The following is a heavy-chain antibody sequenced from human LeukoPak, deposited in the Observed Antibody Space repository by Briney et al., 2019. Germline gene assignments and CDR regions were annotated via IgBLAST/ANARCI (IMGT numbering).Heavy chain of an antibody. CDR3: GRDSAMRAVY. D-gene: IGHD2-2*01. CDR1: GFTFSSYA. J-gene: IGHJ4*02. V-gene: IGHV3-30-3*01. CDR2: ISDDGSNK. Sequence: PGRSLRLSCAASGFTFSSYAMHWVRQAPGKGLEWVAVISDDGSNKYYADSVKGRFTISRDNSKNTLYLQMNSLRAEDTAVYYCGRDSAMRAVYWGRGTLVTVS.